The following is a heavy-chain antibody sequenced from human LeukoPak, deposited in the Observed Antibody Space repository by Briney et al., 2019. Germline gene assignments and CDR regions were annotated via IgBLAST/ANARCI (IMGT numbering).Heavy chain of an antibody. CDR1: GFIFSSYA. Sequence: GGSLRLSCAASGFIFSSYAMTWARQAPVKGLEWVSAISGDGTRTYYADSVKGRFTISRDNSKNTLYLEMSSLRVEDTAIYYCAKGQNSGYDYYFDCWGQGTLVTVSS. CDR2: ISGDGTRT. CDR3: AKGQNSGYDYYFDC. J-gene: IGHJ4*02. D-gene: IGHD5-12*01. V-gene: IGHV3-23*01.